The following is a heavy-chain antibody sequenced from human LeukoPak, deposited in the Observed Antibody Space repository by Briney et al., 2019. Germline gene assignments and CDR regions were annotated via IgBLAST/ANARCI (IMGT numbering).Heavy chain of an antibody. CDR2: ISGSGGST. CDR3: AKMGVGVITMVRGVIFGWFDP. V-gene: IGHV3-23*01. J-gene: IGHJ5*02. CDR1: GFTFSSYG. Sequence: GGSLRLSCAASGFTFSSYGMSWVRQAPGEGLEWVSAISGSGGSTYYADSVKGWFTISRDNSKNTLYLQMNSLRAEDTAVYYCAKMGVGVITMVRGVIFGWFDPWGQGTLVTVSS. D-gene: IGHD3-10*01.